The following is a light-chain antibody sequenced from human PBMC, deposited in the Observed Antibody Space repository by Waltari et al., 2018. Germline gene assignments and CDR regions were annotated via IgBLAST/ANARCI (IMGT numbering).Light chain of an antibody. CDR3: QQSYSRPYT. V-gene: IGKV1-39*01. J-gene: IGKJ2*01. Sequence: DIQMTQSPSSLSASVGDRVTITCRASQTISNHLNWYQHKPGQAPRLLIFGVSSLRGGVPSRFRGSGSETDFTLTISGLQPEDLATYYCQQSYSRPYTFGQGTQLEIK. CDR2: GVS. CDR1: QTISNH.